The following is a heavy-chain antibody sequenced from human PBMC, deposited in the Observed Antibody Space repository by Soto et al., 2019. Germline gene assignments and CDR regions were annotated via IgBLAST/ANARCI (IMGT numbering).Heavy chain of an antibody. CDR1: GGSISSGGYY. CDR3: ARVSYYYDT. J-gene: IGHJ4*02. V-gene: IGHV4-31*03. CDR2: IYYSGST. Sequence: SETLSLTCTVSGGSISSGGYYWSWIRQHPGKGLEWIGYIYYSGSTYYNPSLNSRVTISVDTSKNQLSLKMSSVTAADTAVYCCARVSYYYDTWGQGTLVTVSS. D-gene: IGHD3-22*01.